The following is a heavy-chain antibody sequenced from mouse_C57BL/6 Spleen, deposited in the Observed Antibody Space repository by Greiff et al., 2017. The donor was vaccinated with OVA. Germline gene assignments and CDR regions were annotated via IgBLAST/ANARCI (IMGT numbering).Heavy chain of an antibody. V-gene: IGHV5-9-1*02. D-gene: IGHD1-1*01. Sequence: EVKLQESGEGLVKPGGSLKLSCAASGFTFSSYAMSWVRQTPEKRLEWVAYISSGGDYIYYADTVKGRFTISRDNARNTLYLQMSSLKSEDTAMYYCTRGGYYGSSSLYYYAMDYWGQGTSVTVSS. CDR2: ISSGGDYI. CDR3: TRGGYYGSSSLYYYAMDY. J-gene: IGHJ4*01. CDR1: GFTFSSYA.